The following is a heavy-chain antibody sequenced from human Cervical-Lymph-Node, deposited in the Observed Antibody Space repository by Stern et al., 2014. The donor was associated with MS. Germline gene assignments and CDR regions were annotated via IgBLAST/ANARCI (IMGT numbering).Heavy chain of an antibody. V-gene: IGHV1-69*01. D-gene: IGHD3-10*01. J-gene: IGHJ4*02. CDR3: ARAASTTSSYNF. CDR2: TIPIFGTA. CDR1: GGSFINNV. Sequence: QVQLGQSGAEVKKPGSSVKVSCQASGGSFINNVISWVRQAPGQGLEWMGGTIPIFGTALYAPKFRGRVTITADESTRTAYMELSSLRSDDTAVYFCARAASTTSSYNFWGPGTLVTVSS.